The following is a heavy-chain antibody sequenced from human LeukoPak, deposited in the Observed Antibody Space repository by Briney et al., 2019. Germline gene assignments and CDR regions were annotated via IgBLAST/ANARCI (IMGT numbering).Heavy chain of an antibody. V-gene: IGHV3-53*01. J-gene: IGHJ6*02. Sequence: PGGSLRLSCAASGFTVSSNYMSWVRQAPGKGLEWVSVIYSGGSTYYADSVKGRFTISRDNSKNTLYLQMNSLRAEDTAIYYCAKGLYDYALDVWGQGTAVTVSS. CDR1: GFTVSSNY. CDR2: IYSGGST. CDR3: AKGLYDYALDV.